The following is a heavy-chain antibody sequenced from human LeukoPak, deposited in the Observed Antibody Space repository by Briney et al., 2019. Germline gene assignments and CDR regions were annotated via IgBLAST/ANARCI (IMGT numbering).Heavy chain of an antibody. D-gene: IGHD3-22*01. V-gene: IGHV1-18*01. CDR2: ISTYNGNT. Sequence: ASVKLSCNVSGYTFTSNGNSWVRHPHGPGIEWKGWISTYNGNTNYAQQRQGRVTMTTDTSTSTVYMELRSLGSDDTDVCDCARDTYYYDSSGYASECGMGGWGQGTTVTVSS. CDR3: ARDTYYYDSSGYASECGMGG. CDR1: GYTFTSNG. J-gene: IGHJ6*02.